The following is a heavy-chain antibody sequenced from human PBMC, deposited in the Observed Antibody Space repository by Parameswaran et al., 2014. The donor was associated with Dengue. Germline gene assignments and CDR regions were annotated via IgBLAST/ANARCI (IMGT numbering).Heavy chain of an antibody. J-gene: IGHJ6*02. V-gene: IGHV1-58*01. CDR2: IVVGSGNT. CDR3: AAVGCSGGSCSPSAKYYYYGMDV. Sequence: WVRQAPGQRLEWIGWIVVGSGNTNYAQKFQERVTITRDMSTSTAYMELSSLRSEDTAVYYCAAVGCSGGSCSPSAKYYYYGMDVWGQGTTVTVSS. D-gene: IGHD2-15*01.